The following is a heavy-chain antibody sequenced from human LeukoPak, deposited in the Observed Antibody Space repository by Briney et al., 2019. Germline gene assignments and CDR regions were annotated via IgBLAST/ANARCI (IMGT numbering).Heavy chain of an antibody. CDR3: ARDRQQWLVGESDY. Sequence: ASVKVSFKASGYTFTSYGISWVRQAPGQGLEWMGWISAYNGNTNYAQKLQGRVTMTTDTSTSTAYMELRSLRSDDTAVYYCARDRQQWLVGESDYWGQGTLVTVSS. V-gene: IGHV1-18*01. J-gene: IGHJ4*02. CDR2: ISAYNGNT. D-gene: IGHD6-19*01. CDR1: GYTFTSYG.